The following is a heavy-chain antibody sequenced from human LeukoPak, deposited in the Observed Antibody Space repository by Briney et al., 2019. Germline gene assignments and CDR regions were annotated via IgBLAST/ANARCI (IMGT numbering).Heavy chain of an antibody. CDR3: ARDPAAGTLYYYYYMDV. D-gene: IGHD6-13*01. V-gene: IGHV3-30*04. CDR2: ISYDGSNK. CDR1: GFTFSSYA. J-gene: IGHJ6*03. Sequence: GGSLRLSCAASGFTFSSYAMHWVRQAPCKGLEWVAVISYDGSNKYYADSVKGRFTISRDNSKNTLYLQMNSLRAEDTAVYYCARDPAAGTLYYYYYMDVWGKGTTVTVSS.